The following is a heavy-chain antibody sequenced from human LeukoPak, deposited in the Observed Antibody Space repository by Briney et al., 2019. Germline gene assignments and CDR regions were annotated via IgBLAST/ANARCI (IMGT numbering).Heavy chain of an antibody. J-gene: IGHJ6*03. Sequence: KASETLSLXCAVYGGSYSGYYWSWIRQPPGKGLEWIGEINHSGSTNYNPSLKSRVTISVDTSKNQFSLKLSSVTAADSAVYYCARGKKKRLVPPNYYYYMDVWGKGTTVTVSS. CDR1: GGSYSGYY. V-gene: IGHV4-34*01. D-gene: IGHD6-6*01. CDR3: ARGKKKRLVPPNYYYYMDV. CDR2: INHSGST.